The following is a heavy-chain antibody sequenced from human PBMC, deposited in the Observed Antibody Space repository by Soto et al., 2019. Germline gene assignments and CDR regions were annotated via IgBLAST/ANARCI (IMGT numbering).Heavy chain of an antibody. D-gene: IGHD3-16*02. CDR3: ARGNMITFGGVIVLSPFDI. J-gene: IGHJ3*02. CDR1: GFTFSSYS. V-gene: IGHV3-48*01. CDR2: ISSSSSTI. Sequence: GGSLRLSCAASGFTFSSYSMNWVRQAPGKGLEWVSYISSSSSTIYYADSVKGRFTISRDNAKNSLYLQMNSLRAEDTAVYYCARGNMITFGGVIVLSPFDIWGQGTMVTVSS.